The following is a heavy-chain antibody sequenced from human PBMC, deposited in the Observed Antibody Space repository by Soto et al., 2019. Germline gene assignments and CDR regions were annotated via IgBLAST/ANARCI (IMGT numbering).Heavy chain of an antibody. CDR2: IHPGDSDT. D-gene: IGHD3-10*01. CDR3: VTSGGRSMDV. Sequence: EVQLVQSGAEVKQPGESLKVSCKNSGYSFTNYWIGWVRQMPGKGLEWVGIIHPGDSDTRYSPSFQGQVTISADKSITTAYRQWSSLKASDTAMYYCVTSGGRSMDVWGQGTTVTVSS. J-gene: IGHJ6*02. CDR1: GYSFTNYW. V-gene: IGHV5-51*01.